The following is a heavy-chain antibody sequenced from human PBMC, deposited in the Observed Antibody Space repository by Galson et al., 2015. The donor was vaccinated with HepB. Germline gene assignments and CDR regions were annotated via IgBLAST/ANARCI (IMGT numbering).Heavy chain of an antibody. CDR1: GGSISSSSYY. CDR2: IYYSGST. Sequence: SETLSLTCTVSGGSISSSSYYWGWIRQPPGTGLEWIGSIYYSGSTYYNPSLKSRVTISVDTSKNQFSLKLSSVTAADTAVYYCARQDVLLWFGEPPGAFDIWGQGTMVTVSS. CDR3: ARQDVLLWFGEPPGAFDI. V-gene: IGHV4-39*01. D-gene: IGHD3-10*01. J-gene: IGHJ3*02.